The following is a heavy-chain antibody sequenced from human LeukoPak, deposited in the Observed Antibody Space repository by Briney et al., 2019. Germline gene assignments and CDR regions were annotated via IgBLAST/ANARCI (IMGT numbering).Heavy chain of an antibody. V-gene: IGHV4-59*01. J-gene: IGHJ4*02. D-gene: IGHD6-19*01. CDR1: GGSISGYY. CDR3: ARDSGPRFDY. Sequence: PSETLSLTCTVSGGSISGYYWSWMRQSPGKGLEWIAYVYYSGNTNYNPSLKSRVTISADTPKNQFSLKVSSVTAADTAVYYCARDSGPRFDYWGQGTLVTVSS. CDR2: VYYSGNT.